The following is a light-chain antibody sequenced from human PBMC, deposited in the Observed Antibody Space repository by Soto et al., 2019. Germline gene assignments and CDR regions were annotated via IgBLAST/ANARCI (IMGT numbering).Light chain of an antibody. CDR1: QSVSSY. V-gene: IGKV3-11*01. CDR3: QQRSNWPPRIT. J-gene: IGKJ5*01. CDR2: DAS. Sequence: EIVLTQSPATLYSSAGERATLSCRASQSVSSYLAWYQQKPGQAPRLLIYDASNRATGIPARFSGSGSGTDFTLTISSLEPEDFAVYYCQQRSNWPPRITFGQGTRLEIK.